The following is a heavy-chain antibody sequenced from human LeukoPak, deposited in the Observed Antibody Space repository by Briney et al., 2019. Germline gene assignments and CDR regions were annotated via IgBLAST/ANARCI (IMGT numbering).Heavy chain of an antibody. CDR1: GGSFSGYY. V-gene: IGHV4-34*01. J-gene: IGHJ4*02. CDR2: INHSGST. CDR3: GRGRETNENRYCSSTSCYVGGFDY. D-gene: IGHD2-2*01. Sequence: SETLSLTCAVYGGSFSGYYWSWIHQPPGKGLEWIGEINHSGSTNYNPSLKSRVTISVDTSKNQFSLKLSSVTAADTAVYYCGRGRETNENRYCSSTSCYVGGFDYWGQGTLVTVSS.